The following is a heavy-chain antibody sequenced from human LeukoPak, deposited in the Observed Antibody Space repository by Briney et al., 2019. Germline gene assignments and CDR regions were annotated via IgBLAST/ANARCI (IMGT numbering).Heavy chain of an antibody. CDR2: IDAGNGRT. CDR3: ARGRWTDVAPGSYYFDY. Sequence: ASVTVSCTASQYSFSDYAIHWVRQAPGQRLEWMGWIDAGNGRTKHSQSFQGRLTIIRDTSATTAYMELSGLTSEDTATYYCARGRWTDVAPGSYYFDYWGQGTLVSVSS. D-gene: IGHD1-1*01. CDR1: QYSFSDYA. J-gene: IGHJ4*02. V-gene: IGHV1-3*01.